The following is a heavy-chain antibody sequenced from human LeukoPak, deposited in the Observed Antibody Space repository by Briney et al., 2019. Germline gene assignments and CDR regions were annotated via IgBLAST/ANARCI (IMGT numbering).Heavy chain of an antibody. CDR3: VKAQYDFWSGLDY. J-gene: IGHJ4*02. V-gene: IGHV3-64*01. CDR2: ISSDGDST. Sequence: GGSLRLSCAASGFTFSTYAMHWVRQDPGKGLEYVSAISSDGDSTYYANSVKGRFTISRDNSKNTLYLQMSSLRTEDTAIYYCVKAQYDFWSGLDYWGQGTLVTVSS. CDR1: GFTFSTYA. D-gene: IGHD3-3*01.